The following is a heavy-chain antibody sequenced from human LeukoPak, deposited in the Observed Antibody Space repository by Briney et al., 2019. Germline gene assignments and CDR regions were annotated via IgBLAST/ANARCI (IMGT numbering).Heavy chain of an antibody. Sequence: ASVKVSCKASGYTFTNYDINWVRQATGQGLEWLGWMSASSGNTGYAQKFQGRVSMTRATSISTAYLELNSLTFEDTAVYYCARTPPKGDIDYWGQGTLVTVSS. D-gene: IGHD2-21*02. CDR1: GYTFTNYD. CDR2: MSASSGNT. CDR3: ARTPPKGDIDY. J-gene: IGHJ4*02. V-gene: IGHV1-8*01.